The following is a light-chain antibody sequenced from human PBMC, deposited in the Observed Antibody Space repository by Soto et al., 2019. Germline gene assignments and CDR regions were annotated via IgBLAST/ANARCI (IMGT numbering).Light chain of an antibody. J-gene: IGKJ1*01. CDR1: QSVSSY. CDR2: DAS. V-gene: IGKV3-11*01. Sequence: EIVLTQSPATLSLSPGERATNSCRASQSVSSYLAWYQQKPGQAPRLLIYDASNRATGIPARFSGSGSGTDFTLTISSLEPEDFAVYYCQQRSNWPPWAFGQGTKVEIK. CDR3: QQRSNWPPWA.